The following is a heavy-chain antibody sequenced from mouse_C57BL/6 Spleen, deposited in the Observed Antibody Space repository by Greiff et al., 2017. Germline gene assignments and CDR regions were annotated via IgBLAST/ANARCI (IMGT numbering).Heavy chain of an antibody. V-gene: IGHV5-9*01. CDR2: ISGGGGNT. J-gene: IGHJ1*03. CDR1: GFTFSSYT. CDR3: ARNITTVVNFDV. Sequence: DVKLMASWGGLVKPGGSLKLSCAASGFTFSSYTMSWVRQTPEKRLEWVATISGGGGNTYYPDSVKGRFTISRDNAKTTLYLQMSSLRSEDTALYYCARNITTVVNFDVWGTGTTVTVSS. D-gene: IGHD1-1*01.